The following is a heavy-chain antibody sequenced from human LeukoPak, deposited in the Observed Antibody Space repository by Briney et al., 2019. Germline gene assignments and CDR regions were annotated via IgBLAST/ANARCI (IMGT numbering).Heavy chain of an antibody. CDR1: GSTFSSYE. CDR3: ARDLVVRGVIRTYCYGMDV. V-gene: IGHV3-48*03. Sequence: PGGSLRLSCAASGSTFSSYEMNWVRQAPGKGLEWVSYISSCGSTIYYADSVKGRFTISRDNARNSLYLQMNSLRAEDTAVYYCARDLVVRGVIRTYCYGMDVWGQGTTVTVSS. D-gene: IGHD3-10*01. CDR2: ISSCGSTI. J-gene: IGHJ6*02.